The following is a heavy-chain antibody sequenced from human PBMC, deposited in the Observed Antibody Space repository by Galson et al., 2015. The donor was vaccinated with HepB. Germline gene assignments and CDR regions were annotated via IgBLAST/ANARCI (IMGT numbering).Heavy chain of an antibody. V-gene: IGHV2-5*02. CDR2: IYWDDDK. Sequence: PALVKPTQTLTLTCTFSGFSLSTSGVGMGWIRQPPGKALEWLALIYWDDDKRYSPSLKSRLTITKDASKNQVVLTMTNMDPVDTATYYCAKGEYGDYGAWYFGYWGQGTLVTVSS. CDR1: GFSLSTSGVG. CDR3: AKGEYGDYGAWYFGY. J-gene: IGHJ4*02. D-gene: IGHD4-17*01.